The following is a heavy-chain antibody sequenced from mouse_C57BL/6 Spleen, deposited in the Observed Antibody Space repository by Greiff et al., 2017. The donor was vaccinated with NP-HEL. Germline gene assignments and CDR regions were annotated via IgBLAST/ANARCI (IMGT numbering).Heavy chain of an antibody. V-gene: IGHV2-9-1*01. Sequence: VQRVESGPGLVAPSQSLSITCTVSGFSLTSYAISWVRQPPGKGLEWLGVIWTGGGTNYNSALKSRLSISKDNSKSQVFLKMNSLQTDDTARYYCAREGVLYGNYGWYFDVWGTGTTVTVSS. CDR3: AREGVLYGNYGWYFDV. CDR1: GFSLTSYA. CDR2: IWTGGGT. D-gene: IGHD2-1*01. J-gene: IGHJ1*03.